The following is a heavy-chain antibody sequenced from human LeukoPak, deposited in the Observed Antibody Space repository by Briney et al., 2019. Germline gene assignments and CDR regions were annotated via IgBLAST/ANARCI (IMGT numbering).Heavy chain of an antibody. CDR1: GYSISSGYY. Sequence: PSETLSLTCTVSGYSISSGYYWGWIRQPPGKGLEWIGSIYHSGSTYYNPSLKSRVTISVDTSKNQFSLKLSSVTAADTAVYYCARGLAGWGYNWFDPWGQGTLVTVSS. D-gene: IGHD6-19*01. CDR3: ARGLAGWGYNWFDP. J-gene: IGHJ5*02. CDR2: IYHSGST. V-gene: IGHV4-38-2*02.